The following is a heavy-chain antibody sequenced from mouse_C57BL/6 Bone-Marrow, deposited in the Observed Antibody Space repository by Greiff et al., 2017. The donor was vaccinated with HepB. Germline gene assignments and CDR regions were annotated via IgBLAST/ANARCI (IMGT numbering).Heavy chain of an antibody. CDR2: ISSGGSYT. V-gene: IGHV5-6*01. CDR1: GFTFSSYG. CDR3: ERHRRFASDY. J-gene: IGHJ2*01. Sequence: VQLKESGGDLVKPGGSLKLSCAASGFTFSSYGMSWVRQTPDKRLEWVATISSGGSYTYYPDSVKGRFTISRDNAKNTLYLQMSSLKAEDTAMYYCERHRRFASDYWGPGTTLTVSS.